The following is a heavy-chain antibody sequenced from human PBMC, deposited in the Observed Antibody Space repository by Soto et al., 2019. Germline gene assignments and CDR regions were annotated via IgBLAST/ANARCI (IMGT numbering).Heavy chain of an antibody. Sequence: VASVKVSCKASGGTFSSHGIAWVRQVPGQGLEWRGGIMPTFGSATYAPKFQGRVTISADRSTSTAYMELSSLRSEDTAVYFCASERSAQYFDYWGQGTRVTVSS. J-gene: IGHJ4*02. CDR3: ASERSAQYFDY. CDR1: GGTFSSHG. V-gene: IGHV1-69*06. D-gene: IGHD1-26*01. CDR2: IMPTFGSA.